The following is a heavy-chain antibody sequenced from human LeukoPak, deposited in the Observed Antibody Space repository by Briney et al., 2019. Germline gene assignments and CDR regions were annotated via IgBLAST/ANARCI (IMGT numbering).Heavy chain of an antibody. V-gene: IGHV3-23*01. D-gene: IGHD3-9*01. J-gene: IGHJ4*02. CDR3: AKVQIRNYDILTGYSFDY. CDR2: ISGSGGST. CDR1: GFTFSSYG. Sequence: GGTLRLSCAASGFTFSSYGMSWVRQAPGKGLEWVSAISGSGGSTYYADSVKGRFTISRDNSKNTLYLQMNSLRAEDTAVYYCAKVQIRNYDILTGYSFDYWGQGTLVTVSS.